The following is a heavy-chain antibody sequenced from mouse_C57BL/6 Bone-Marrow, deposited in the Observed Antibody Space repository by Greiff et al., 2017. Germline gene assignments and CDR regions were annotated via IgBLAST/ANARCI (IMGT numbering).Heavy chain of an antibody. CDR2: ISSGGDYI. J-gene: IGHJ2*01. CDR3: TREGDYGSSSDY. CDR1: GFTFSSYA. Sequence: EVKLMESGEGLVKPGGSLKLSCAASGFTFSSYAMSWVRQTPEKRLEWVAYISSGGDYIYYADTVKGRFTISRDNARNTLYLQMRSLTSEDTAMYYCTREGDYGSSSDYWGQGTTLTVSS. V-gene: IGHV5-9-1*02. D-gene: IGHD1-1*01.